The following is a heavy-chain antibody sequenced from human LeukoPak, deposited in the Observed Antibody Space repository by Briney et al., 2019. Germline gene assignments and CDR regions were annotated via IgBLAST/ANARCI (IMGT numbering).Heavy chain of an antibody. J-gene: IGHJ4*02. CDR2: INHSGST. Sequence: SETLSLTCAVYGRSFSGYYWSWIRQPPGKGLEWIGEINHSGSTNYNPSLKSRVTISVDTSKNQFSLKLSSVTAADTAVYYCARGGGAAQPFDYWGQGTLVTVSS. CDR1: GRSFSGYY. D-gene: IGHD4-23*01. V-gene: IGHV4-34*01. CDR3: ARGGGAAQPFDY.